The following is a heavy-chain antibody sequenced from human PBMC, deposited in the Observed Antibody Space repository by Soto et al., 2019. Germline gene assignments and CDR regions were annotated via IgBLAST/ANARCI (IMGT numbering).Heavy chain of an antibody. CDR3: ARVQSVGQQLLRGDI. CDR2: ISAYNGNT. CDR1: GYTFTSYG. Sequence: QVRLVQSGAEVKKPGASVKVSCKASGYTFTSYGISWVRQAPGQGLEWMGWISAYNGNTNYAQKLQGRVTMTTDTSTSTAYMELRSLRSDDTAVYYCARVQSVGQQLLRGDIWGQGTMVTVSS. D-gene: IGHD6-13*01. J-gene: IGHJ3*02. V-gene: IGHV1-18*01.